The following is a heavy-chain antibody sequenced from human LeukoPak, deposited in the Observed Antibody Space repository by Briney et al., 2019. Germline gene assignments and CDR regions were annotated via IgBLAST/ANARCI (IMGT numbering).Heavy chain of an antibody. D-gene: IGHD4-17*01. Sequence: SETLSLTCTVSGGSISSYYWNWIRQPPGKGLEWIGYIYYSGSTNYNPSLKSRVTISVDTSKNQFSLKLTSVTAADTAVYYCARTGSTVTMLYPFDHWGQGTLVTVSS. J-gene: IGHJ4*02. CDR1: GGSISSYY. CDR3: ARTGSTVTMLYPFDH. V-gene: IGHV4-59*01. CDR2: IYYSGST.